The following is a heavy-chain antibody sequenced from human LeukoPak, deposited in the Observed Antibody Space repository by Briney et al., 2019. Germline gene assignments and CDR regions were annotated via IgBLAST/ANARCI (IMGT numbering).Heavy chain of an antibody. CDR3: AREVGLRWELLKGYYYYGMDV. D-gene: IGHD1-26*01. J-gene: IGHJ6*02. V-gene: IGHV1-18*01. Sequence: GASVKVSCKASGGTFSSYAISWVRQAPGQGLEWMGWISAYNGNTNYAQKLQGRVTMTTDTSTSTAYMELRSLRSDDTAVYYCAREVGLRWELLKGYYYYGMDVWGQGTTVTVSS. CDR2: ISAYNGNT. CDR1: GGTFSSYA.